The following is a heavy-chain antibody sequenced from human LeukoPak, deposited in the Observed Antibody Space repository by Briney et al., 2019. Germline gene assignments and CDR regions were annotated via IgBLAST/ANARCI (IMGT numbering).Heavy chain of an antibody. CDR3: ARGAIVVALAAIWGFDY. Sequence: PSETLSLTCAVYGGSFSGYYWSWICQPPGQGLEWIGEINHSGSTNSNPSLKSRVTISVDTSKTQYSLKLSSVTAADTAVYYCARGAIVVALAAIWGFDYWGQGTLLTVSS. D-gene: IGHD2-2*02. CDR2: INHSGST. J-gene: IGHJ4*02. V-gene: IGHV4-34*01. CDR1: GGSFSGYY.